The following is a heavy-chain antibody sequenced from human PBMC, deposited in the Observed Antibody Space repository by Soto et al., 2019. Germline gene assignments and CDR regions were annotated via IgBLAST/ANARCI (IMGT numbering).Heavy chain of an antibody. J-gene: IGHJ4*02. CDR2: ISWNSGSI. Sequence: EVQLVESGGGLVQPGRSLRLSCAASGFTFDDYAMHWVRQAPGKGLEWVSGISWNSGSIGYADSVKGRFTISRDNAKNSLYLQMNSLRAEETALYYCAKGNGDYIWFPLGYWGQGTLVTVSS. CDR3: AKGNGDYIWFPLGY. V-gene: IGHV3-9*01. CDR1: GFTFDDYA. D-gene: IGHD4-17*01.